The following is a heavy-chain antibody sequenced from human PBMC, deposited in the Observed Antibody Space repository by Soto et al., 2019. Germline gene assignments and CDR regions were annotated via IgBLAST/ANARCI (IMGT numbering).Heavy chain of an antibody. Sequence: QVQLVQSGAEVKKPGASVKVSCKVSGYTLIELSMHWVRQAPGKGLEWMGGFDPEDGETIYAQKFQGRVTMTEDTSTDTAYMELSSLRSEQTALYYCATGLVEGTRFSHFYGMDVWGQGTTVTVSS. CDR1: GYTLIELS. J-gene: IGHJ6*02. V-gene: IGHV1-24*01. CDR3: ATGLVEGTRFSHFYGMDV. D-gene: IGHD3-16*01. CDR2: FDPEDGET.